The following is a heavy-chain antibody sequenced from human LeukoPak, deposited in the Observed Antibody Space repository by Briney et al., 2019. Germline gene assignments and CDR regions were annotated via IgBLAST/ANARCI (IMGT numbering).Heavy chain of an antibody. Sequence: SETLSLTCAVYGGSFSGYYWSWIRQPPGKGLEWIGEINHSGSTNYNPSLESRVTISVDTSKNQFSLKLSSVTAADTAVYYCARASDGNVDTAMIDYWGQGTLVTVSS. J-gene: IGHJ4*02. CDR1: GGSFSGYY. CDR3: ARASDGNVDTAMIDY. CDR2: INHSGST. D-gene: IGHD5-18*01. V-gene: IGHV4-34*01.